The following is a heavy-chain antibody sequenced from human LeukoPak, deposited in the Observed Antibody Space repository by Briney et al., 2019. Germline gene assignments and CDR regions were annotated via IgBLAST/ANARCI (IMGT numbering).Heavy chain of an antibody. V-gene: IGHV7-4-1*02. Sequence: ASVNVSCKASGYTFTIYAMNWVRQAPGQGLEWMGWINTNTGNPTYAQGFTGRFVFSLDTSVSTAYLQISSLKAEDTAVYYCARVYCSGGSCYSFRFDPWGQGTLVTVSS. CDR1: GYTFTIYA. CDR2: INTNTGNP. D-gene: IGHD2-15*01. J-gene: IGHJ5*02. CDR3: ARVYCSGGSCYSFRFDP.